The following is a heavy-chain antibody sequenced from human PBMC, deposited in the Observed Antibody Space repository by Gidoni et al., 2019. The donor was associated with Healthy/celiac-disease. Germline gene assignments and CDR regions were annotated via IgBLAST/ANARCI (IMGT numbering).Heavy chain of an antibody. V-gene: IGHV3-73*01. D-gene: IGHD4-4*01. CDR2: IRSKANSYAT. CDR1: GFTFSGSA. CDR3: TRQSHKGPTTVTTNYYYGMDV. Sequence: EVQLVESGGGLVQPGGSLKLSCAASGFTFSGSAMHWVRQASGKGLEWVGRIRSKANSYATAYAAWVKGRFTISRDDSKNTAYLQMNSLKTEDTAVYYCTRQSHKGPTTVTTNYYYGMDVWGQVTTVTVSS. J-gene: IGHJ6*02.